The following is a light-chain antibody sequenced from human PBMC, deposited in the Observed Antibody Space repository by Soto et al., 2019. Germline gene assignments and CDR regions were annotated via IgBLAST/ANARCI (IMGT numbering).Light chain of an antibody. CDR3: QQFSSYPLT. J-gene: IGKJ4*01. CDR2: GGS. V-gene: IGKV3-20*01. Sequence: DIVLTQSPGTLSFSPGERATLSCRASQSVSSNHLAWYQQKPGQAPRLLIYGGSSRATGIPVRFSGSGSGTDFTLTISRLEPEDFAVYYCQQFSSYPLTFGGGTKVDIK. CDR1: QSVSSNH.